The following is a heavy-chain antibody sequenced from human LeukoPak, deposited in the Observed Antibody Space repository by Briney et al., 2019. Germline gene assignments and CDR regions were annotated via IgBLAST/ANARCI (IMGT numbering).Heavy chain of an antibody. V-gene: IGHV3-74*01. CDR2: INNDGSRT. CDR3: VRETDCTGGSCYLSRWLDP. CDR1: EFIFSKYW. D-gene: IGHD2-15*01. Sequence: GSLRLSCVASEFIFSKYWMHWVRQARGKGLVSVSRINNDGSRTTYADSVKGRFTIFRDNAKNTVYLQMNNLRDEDTAVYYCVRETDCTGGSCYLSRWLDPWGQGTLVTVSS. J-gene: IGHJ5*02.